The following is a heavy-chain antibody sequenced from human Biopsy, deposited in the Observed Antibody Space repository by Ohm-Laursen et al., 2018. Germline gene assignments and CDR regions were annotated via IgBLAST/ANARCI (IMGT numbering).Heavy chain of an antibody. Sequence: SDTLSLTWAVFVGPLSGYHWTWFRQPPGDGLEWIGEINDGGTIYHNPSIKSRLTILVDTSNNQFSLKVNSVTAADTAVYYCARRRAAPTYWYFDLWGRGTLVTVSS. V-gene: IGHV4-34*01. J-gene: IGHJ2*01. CDR2: INDGGTI. D-gene: IGHD6-13*01. CDR1: VGPLSGYH. CDR3: ARRRAAPTYWYFDL.